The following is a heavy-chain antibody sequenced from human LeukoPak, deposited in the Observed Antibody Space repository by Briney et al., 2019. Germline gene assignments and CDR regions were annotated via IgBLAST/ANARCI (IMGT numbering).Heavy chain of an antibody. D-gene: IGHD1-20*01. CDR1: GFTFRSYA. CDR3: AKPKDNSLYCFDY. CDR2: ISGSGGST. J-gene: IGHJ4*02. Sequence: PGGSLRLSCAASGFTFRSYAMSWVRQAGGKGLGWVSAISGSGGSTYYADSVKGRFTISRDNSKNTLYLQMSSLRAEDTAVYYCAKPKDNSLYCFDYWGQGTLVTVSS. V-gene: IGHV3-23*01.